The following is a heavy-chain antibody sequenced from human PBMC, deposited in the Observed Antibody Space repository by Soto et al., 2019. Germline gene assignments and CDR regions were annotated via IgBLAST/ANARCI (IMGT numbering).Heavy chain of an antibody. V-gene: IGHV2-5*02. J-gene: IGHJ4*02. D-gene: IGHD3-10*01. Sequence: QITLKESGPTLVKPTQTLTLTCTFSGFSLSTSGVGVGWIRQPPGKALEWLAIIYWDDEKRYSPSPKTRLTVTKDTSKNQVVLTMTNVDPVDTATYYCAHRAYFDSGKQFDYWGQGTLVSVSS. CDR2: IYWDDEK. CDR1: GFSLSTSGVG. CDR3: AHRAYFDSGKQFDY.